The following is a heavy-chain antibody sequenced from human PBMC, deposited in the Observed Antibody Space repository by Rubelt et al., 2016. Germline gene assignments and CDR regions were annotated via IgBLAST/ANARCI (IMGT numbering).Heavy chain of an antibody. CDR2: LSGSGGST. V-gene: IGHV3-23*04. J-gene: IGHJ4*02. Sequence: EVQLVESGGGLVQPGGSLRLSCAASGFTFSFYAMSWVRQAPGKGLELVSALSGSGGSTYYADSVKGRFTSSRDNSRKILYLQMNSLRAEVTAWYYCVFDFWGQGTRVTVSS. CDR1: GFTFSFYA. CDR3: VFDF.